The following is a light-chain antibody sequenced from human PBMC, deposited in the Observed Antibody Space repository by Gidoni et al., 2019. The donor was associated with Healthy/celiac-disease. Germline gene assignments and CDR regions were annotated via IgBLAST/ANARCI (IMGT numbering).Light chain of an antibody. CDR1: SSNIGSNT. CDR2: SNN. J-gene: IGLJ2*01. CDR3: AAWDDSRNGVV. Sequence: QSVLTQPPSASGTPGQRVTISCSGSSSNIGSNTVNWYKQLPGTAPKLLIYSNNQRPSGVHVRFSGSKSGTSASLAISGLQSDDEADYYCAAWDDSRNGVVFGGGTKLTVL. V-gene: IGLV1-44*01.